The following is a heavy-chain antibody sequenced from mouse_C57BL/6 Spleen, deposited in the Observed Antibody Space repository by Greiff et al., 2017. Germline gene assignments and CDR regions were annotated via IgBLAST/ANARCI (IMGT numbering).Heavy chain of an antibody. CDR2: IYPGSGNT. CDR3: ARRGGPYYFDY. CDR1: GYTFTDYY. V-gene: IGHV1-76*01. Sequence: VQLQQSGAELVRPGASVKLSCKASGYTFTDYYINWVKQRPGQGLEWIARIYPGSGNTYYNEKFKGKATLTAEKSSSTAYMQLSSLTSEDSAVXFCARRGGPYYFDYWGQGTTLTVSS. J-gene: IGHJ2*01.